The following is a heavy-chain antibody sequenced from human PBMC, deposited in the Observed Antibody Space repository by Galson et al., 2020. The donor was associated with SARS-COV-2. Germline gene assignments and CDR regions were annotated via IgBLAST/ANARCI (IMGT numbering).Heavy chain of an antibody. J-gene: IGHJ3*02. CDR3: ARAGALGGWAFDI. V-gene: IGHV4-4*02. Sequence: SETLSLTCAVSGGSISSSNWWSWVRQPPGKGLEWIGEIYHSGITNYNPSLKSRVTISVDKSKNQFSLKLSSVTAADTAVYYCARAGALGGWAFDIWGQGTMVTVSS. D-gene: IGHD2-15*01. CDR2: IYHSGIT. CDR1: GGSISSSNW.